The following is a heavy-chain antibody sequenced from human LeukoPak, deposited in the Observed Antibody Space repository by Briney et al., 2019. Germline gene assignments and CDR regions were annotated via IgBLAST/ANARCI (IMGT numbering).Heavy chain of an antibody. CDR1: GGTFSSYA. CDR3: ARDRGIVVVPAATNWFDP. J-gene: IGHJ5*02. Sequence: SVKVSCKASGGTFSSYAISWVRRAPGQGLEWMGGIIPIFGTANYAQKFQGRVTITADGSTSTAYMELSSLRSEDTAVYYCARDRGIVVVPAATNWFDPWGQGTLVTVSS. D-gene: IGHD2-2*01. CDR2: IIPIFGTA. V-gene: IGHV1-69*01.